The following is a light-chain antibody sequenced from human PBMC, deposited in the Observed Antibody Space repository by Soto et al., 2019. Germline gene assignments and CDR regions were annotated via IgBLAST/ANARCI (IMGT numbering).Light chain of an antibody. V-gene: IGLV2-14*01. CDR2: DVS. J-gene: IGLJ2*01. CDR1: SSDVGVYNY. Sequence: QSALTQPASVSGSPGQSITISCTGTSSDVGVYNYVSWYQQHPGKAPKIMIYDVSNRPSGVSNRFSGSKSGNTASLTISGLQAEDEADYYCSSYTDTSTLVFVGGTKLTVL. CDR3: SSYTDTSTLV.